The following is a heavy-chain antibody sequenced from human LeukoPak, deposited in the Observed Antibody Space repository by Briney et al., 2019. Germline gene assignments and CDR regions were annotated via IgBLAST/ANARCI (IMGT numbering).Heavy chain of an antibody. J-gene: IGHJ4*02. CDR3: LRDRELTY. Sequence: AETLSLTCTVSDGSISIYYWNWIRQPPGKGLEWIGYIYNSGSSTIYNPSLQSRVTISVDMSKNQFSLRLSSVTAADTAVYFCLRDRELTYWGQGILVTVSS. CDR1: DGSISIYY. D-gene: IGHD3-10*01. V-gene: IGHV4-59*01. CDR2: IYNSGSST.